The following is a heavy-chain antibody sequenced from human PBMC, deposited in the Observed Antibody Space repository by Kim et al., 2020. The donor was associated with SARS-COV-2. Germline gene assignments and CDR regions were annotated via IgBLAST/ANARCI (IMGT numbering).Heavy chain of an antibody. Sequence: GGSLILSCAASGFTFSRYALHWVRQAPGKGLEWVAIISYDGSNKYYADSVKGRFTISRDNSKNTLYLQMNSLRAEDTAVYYCARDKPDLSYDFWSGYWVYWGQGTLVTVSS. D-gene: IGHD3-3*01. J-gene: IGHJ4*02. CDR2: ISYDGSNK. CDR1: GFTFSRYA. CDR3: ARDKPDLSYDFWSGYWVY. V-gene: IGHV3-30-3*01.